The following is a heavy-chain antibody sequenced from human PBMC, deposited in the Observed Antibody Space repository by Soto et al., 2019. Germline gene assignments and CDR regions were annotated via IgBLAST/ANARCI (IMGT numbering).Heavy chain of an antibody. Sequence: QVQLVQSGAEVKKPGASVKVSCKASGYSFTGYYIHWVRQAPGQGLEWMGWINPNYGGTKFAQKVQGRVTMTRDTPISTAYLELSRLTSDDTAVYYCARVGNTMAALGGWFGMDVWGQGTTVTVSS. CDR3: ARVGNTMAALGGWFGMDV. D-gene: IGHD3-16*01. CDR1: GYSFTGYY. V-gene: IGHV1-2*02. CDR2: INPNYGGT. J-gene: IGHJ6*02.